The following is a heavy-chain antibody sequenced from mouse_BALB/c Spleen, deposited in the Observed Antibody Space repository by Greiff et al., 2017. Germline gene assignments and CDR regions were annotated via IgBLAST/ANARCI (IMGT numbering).Heavy chain of an antibody. CDR1: GYAFSSYW. J-gene: IGHJ3*01. CDR2: IYPGDGDT. D-gene: IGHD2-4*01. CDR3: ARSPYDYHGGFAY. Sequence: QVQLQQSGAELVRPGSSVKISCKASGYAFSSYWMNWVKQRPGQGLEWIGQIYPGDGDTNYNGKFKVKATLTADKSSSTAYMQLSSLTSEDSAVYFCARSPYDYHGGFAYWGQGTLVTVSA. V-gene: IGHV1-80*01.